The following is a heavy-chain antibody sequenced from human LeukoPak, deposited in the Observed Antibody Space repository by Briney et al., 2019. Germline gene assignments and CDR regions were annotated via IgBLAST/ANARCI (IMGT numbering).Heavy chain of an antibody. CDR1: GGPFSGYY. J-gene: IGHJ4*02. Sequence: SETLSLTCAVYGGPFSGYYWSWIRQPPGKGLEWIGEINHSGSTNYNPSLKSRVTISVDTSKNQFSLKLSSVTAADTAVYYCARGDYHDSSGYPLNFDYWGQGTLVTVSS. CDR2: INHSGST. CDR3: ARGDYHDSSGYPLNFDY. D-gene: IGHD3-22*01. V-gene: IGHV4-34*01.